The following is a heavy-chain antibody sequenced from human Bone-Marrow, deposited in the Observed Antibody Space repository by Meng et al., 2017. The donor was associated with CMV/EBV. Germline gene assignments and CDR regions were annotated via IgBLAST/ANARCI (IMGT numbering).Heavy chain of an antibody. V-gene: IGHV3-11*01. D-gene: IGHD5-24*01. CDR3: ERGVKRWLQAIQI. CDR2: ISSSSSTI. J-gene: IGHJ3*02. Sequence: AARGFTFDAYYMSWMREAPVKELEWVSYISSSSSTIYYADSVESRFTISRDNAKNSRYLQMNSLRAEDTAVYYCERGVKRWLQAIQIWGQGTMVTVSS. CDR1: GFTFDAYY.